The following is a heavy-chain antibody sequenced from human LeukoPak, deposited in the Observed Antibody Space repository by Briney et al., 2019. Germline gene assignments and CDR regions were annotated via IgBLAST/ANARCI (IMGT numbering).Heavy chain of an antibody. CDR3: AKDTIKWGSYRYFDY. V-gene: IGHV3-23*01. CDR2: ISGSGGST. D-gene: IGHD3-16*02. CDR1: GFTFSSYA. Sequence: GGSLRLSCAASGFTFSSYAMSWVRQAPGKGLEWVSAISGSGGSTYYADFVKGRFTISSDNSKNTLYLQMNSLRAEDTAVYYCAKDTIKWGSYRYFDYWGQGTLVTVSS. J-gene: IGHJ4*02.